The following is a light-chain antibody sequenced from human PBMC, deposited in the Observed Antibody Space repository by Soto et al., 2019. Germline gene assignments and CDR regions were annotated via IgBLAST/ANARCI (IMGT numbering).Light chain of an antibody. CDR1: QSVSSPY. Sequence: EVVLTQSPVTLSLSPGERATLSCRASQSVSSPYLAWYQQKPGQPPRLLIYGASSRATDIPDRFIGSGSGTEFTLTIARLAPEDFDMYYCQQYGSSPFTFGPGTKVDI. J-gene: IGKJ3*01. CDR3: QQYGSSPFT. CDR2: GAS. V-gene: IGKV3-20*01.